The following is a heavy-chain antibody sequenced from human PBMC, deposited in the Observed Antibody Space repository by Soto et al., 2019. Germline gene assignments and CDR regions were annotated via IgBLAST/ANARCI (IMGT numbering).Heavy chain of an antibody. CDR2: IYYSGST. CDR3: ARDKVGYSYGRSCWFDP. J-gene: IGHJ5*02. V-gene: IGHV4-31*03. Sequence: SETLSLTCTVSGGSISSGGYYWSWIRQHPGKGLEWIGYIYYSGSTYYNPSLKSRVTISVDTSKNQFSLKLSSVTAADTAVYYCARDKVGYSYGRSCWFDPWGQGTLVTVSS. D-gene: IGHD5-18*01. CDR1: GGSISSGGYY.